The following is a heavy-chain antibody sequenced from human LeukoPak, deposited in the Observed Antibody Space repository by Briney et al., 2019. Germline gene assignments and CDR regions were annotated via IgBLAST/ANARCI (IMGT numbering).Heavy chain of an antibody. D-gene: IGHD3-10*01. V-gene: IGHV4-38-2*02. Sequence: PSETLSLTCTVSGYSISSGYYWGWIRQPPGKGLEWIGSIYHSGSTYYNPSLKSRVTISVDTSKNQFSLKLSSVTAAVTAVYYCARDIPMVRGVITWFDPWGQGTLVTVSS. CDR1: GYSISSGYY. J-gene: IGHJ5*02. CDR2: IYHSGST. CDR3: ARDIPMVRGVITWFDP.